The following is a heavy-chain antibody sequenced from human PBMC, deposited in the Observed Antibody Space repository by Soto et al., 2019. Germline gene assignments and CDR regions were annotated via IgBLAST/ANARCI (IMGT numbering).Heavy chain of an antibody. CDR2: ISYDGSNK. CDR1: GFTFSSYF. Sequence: GGSLRLSCAASGFTFSSYFMHGVRQAPGKGLEWVAVISYDGSNKYYADSVKGRFTISRDNSKNTLYLQMNSLRAEDTAVYYCAKAPPKTYDSSGSDYWGQGTLVTVSS. V-gene: IGHV3-30*18. CDR3: AKAPPKTYDSSGSDY. D-gene: IGHD3-22*01. J-gene: IGHJ4*02.